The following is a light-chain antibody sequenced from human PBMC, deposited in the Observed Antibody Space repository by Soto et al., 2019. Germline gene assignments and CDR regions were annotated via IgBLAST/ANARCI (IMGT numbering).Light chain of an antibody. J-gene: IGLJ1*01. CDR1: SSDIGAYDY. CDR2: EVS. CDR3: SSHGGNIYV. Sequence: QSALTQPASVSGSPGQSITISCTGTSSDIGAYDYVSWYQQCPGKVPKLMIYEVSNRPSGVSARFSASKSGNTASLTISGLQAEDEADYYCSSHGGNIYVFGNGTKVTVL. V-gene: IGLV2-14*01.